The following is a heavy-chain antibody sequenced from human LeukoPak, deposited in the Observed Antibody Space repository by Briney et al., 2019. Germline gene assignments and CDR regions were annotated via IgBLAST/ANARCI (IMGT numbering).Heavy chain of an antibody. CDR2: IKGDGSEK. CDR3: ARPGYYDKSRYSLDT. J-gene: IGHJ5*01. CDR1: GFPFRSYW. V-gene: IGHV3-7*01. D-gene: IGHD3-22*01. Sequence: QAGGSRDLPRAASGFPFRSYWWRRLRQAPGKGLEWVANIKGDGSEKYYVDSVKGRFTISRDNAKSSLYLQMNNLRAEDTAVYYCARPGYYDKSRYSLDTCGHRTLCTVSS.